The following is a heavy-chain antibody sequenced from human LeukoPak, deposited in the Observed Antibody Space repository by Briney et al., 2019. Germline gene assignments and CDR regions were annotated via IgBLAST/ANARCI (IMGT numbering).Heavy chain of an antibody. CDR3: ANHGYGYSYGMDV. D-gene: IGHD5-18*01. J-gene: IGHJ6*02. Sequence: GGSLRLSCAASGFTFSSYAMSWVRQAPGKGLEWASAISGSGGSTYYADSVKGRFTISRDNSKNTLYLQMNSLRAEDTAVYYCANHGYGYSYGMDVWGQGTTVTVSS. V-gene: IGHV3-23*01. CDR2: ISGSGGST. CDR1: GFTFSSYA.